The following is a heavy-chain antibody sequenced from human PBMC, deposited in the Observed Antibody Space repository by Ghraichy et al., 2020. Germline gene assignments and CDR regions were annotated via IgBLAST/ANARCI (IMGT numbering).Heavy chain of an antibody. D-gene: IGHD1-7*01. Sequence: SVKVSCKASGGTFSSYAISWVRQAPGQGLEWMGGIIPIFGTANYAQKFQGRVTITADESTSTAYMELSSLRSEDTAVYYCARAGGNWNYGDYFDYWGQGTLVTVSS. CDR1: GGTFSSYA. CDR3: ARAGGNWNYGDYFDY. CDR2: IIPIFGTA. J-gene: IGHJ4*02. V-gene: IGHV1-69*13.